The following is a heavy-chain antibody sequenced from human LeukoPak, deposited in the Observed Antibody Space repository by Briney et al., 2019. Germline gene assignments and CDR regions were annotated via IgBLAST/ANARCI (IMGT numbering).Heavy chain of an antibody. CDR2: ISYDGSNK. Sequence: PGGFLRLSCATSGFTFSNYGMHWVRQAPGKGLEWVAVISYDGSNKYYADSVKGRFTISRDNSKNTLYLQMNSLRPEDAAVYYCANLPLWGQGTLVTVSS. V-gene: IGHV3-30*18. CDR3: ANLPL. J-gene: IGHJ4*02. CDR1: GFTFSNYG.